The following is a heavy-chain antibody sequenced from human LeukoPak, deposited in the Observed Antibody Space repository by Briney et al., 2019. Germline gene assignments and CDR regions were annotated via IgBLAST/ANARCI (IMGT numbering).Heavy chain of an antibody. CDR3: ARDLGDYSLDY. V-gene: IGHV4-61*02. CDR2: ICTSGST. J-gene: IGHJ4*02. CDR1: GGSISSGSYY. Sequence: PSQTLSLTCTVSGGSISSGSYYWSWIRQPAGKGLEWIGRICTSGSTNYNPSLKSRVTISVDTSKNQFSLKLSSVTAADTAVYYCARDLGDYSLDYWGQGTLVTVSS. D-gene: IGHD2-15*01.